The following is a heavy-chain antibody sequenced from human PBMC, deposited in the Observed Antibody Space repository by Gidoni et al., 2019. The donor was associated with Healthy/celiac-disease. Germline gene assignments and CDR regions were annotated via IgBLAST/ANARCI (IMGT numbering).Heavy chain of an antibody. CDR3: ARDRTAMEYYYYGMDV. CDR1: GGSFSGYY. D-gene: IGHD5-18*01. V-gene: IGHV4-34*01. CDR2: INHSGST. J-gene: IGHJ6*04. Sequence: QVQLQQWGAGLLKPSETLSLTCAVYGGSFSGYYWSWIRQPPGKGLEWIGEINHSGSTNYNPSLKSRVTISLDTSKNQFSLKLSSVTAADTAVYYCARDRTAMEYYYYGMDVWGKGTTVTVSS.